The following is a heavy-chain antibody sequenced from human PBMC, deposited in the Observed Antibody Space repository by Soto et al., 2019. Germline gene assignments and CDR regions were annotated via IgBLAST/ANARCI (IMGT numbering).Heavy chain of an antibody. CDR3: ASGRYCSSTSCYPWFDP. CDR1: GFTVSSNY. V-gene: IGHV3-66*01. Sequence: GGSLRLSCAASGFTVSSNYMSWVRQAPGKGLEWVSVIYSGGSTYYADSVKGRFTISRDNSKNTLYLQMNSLRAEDTAVYYCASGRYCSSTSCYPWFDPWGQGTLVTVSS. CDR2: IYSGGST. J-gene: IGHJ5*02. D-gene: IGHD2-2*01.